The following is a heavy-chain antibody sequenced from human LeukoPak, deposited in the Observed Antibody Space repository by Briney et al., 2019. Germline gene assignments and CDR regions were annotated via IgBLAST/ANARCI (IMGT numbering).Heavy chain of an antibody. CDR1: GFTFSSYA. CDR2: ISYDGSNK. D-gene: IGHD4-17*01. V-gene: IGHV3-30-3*01. J-gene: IGHJ4*02. Sequence: GRSLRLSCAASGFTFSSYAMHWVRQAPGKGLEWVAVISYDGSNKYYADSVKGRFTISRDNSKNTLYLQMNSLRAEDTAVYYCARDGTDYGDYVRCFDYWGQGTLVTVSS. CDR3: ARDGTDYGDYVRCFDY.